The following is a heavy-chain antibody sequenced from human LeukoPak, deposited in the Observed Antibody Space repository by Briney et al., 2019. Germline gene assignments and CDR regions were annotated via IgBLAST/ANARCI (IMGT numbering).Heavy chain of an antibody. CDR3: AREGYSSSWSQNYYFDY. J-gene: IGHJ4*02. V-gene: IGHV3-33*08. CDR2: IWYDGSNK. CDR1: GFTFSSYG. D-gene: IGHD6-13*01. Sequence: GRSLRLSCAASGFTFSSYGMHWVRQAPGKGLEWVAVIWYDGSNKYYADSVKGRFTISRDNSKNTLYLQMNSLRAEDTAVYYCAREGYSSSWSQNYYFDYWGQGTLVTVSS.